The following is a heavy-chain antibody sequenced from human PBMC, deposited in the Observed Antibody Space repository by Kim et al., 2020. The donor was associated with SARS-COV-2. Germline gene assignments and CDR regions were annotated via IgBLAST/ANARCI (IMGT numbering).Heavy chain of an antibody. V-gene: IGHV1-3*01. J-gene: IGHJ4*02. D-gene: IGHD4-4*01. Sequence: ASVNVSCKASGYTFKTYPIHWLRQAPGQTLEWMGWVNAANDQTKYSQKFQGRITISRHTSANTAYMELRSLTTKDTAFYYCVRDMNPTAYAYWGQGTLVT. CDR2: VNAANDQT. CDR3: VRDMNPTAYAY. CDR1: GYTFKTYP.